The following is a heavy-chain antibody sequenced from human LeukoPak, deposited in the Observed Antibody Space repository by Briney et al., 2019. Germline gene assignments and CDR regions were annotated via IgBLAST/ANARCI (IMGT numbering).Heavy chain of an antibody. V-gene: IGHV3-30*02. D-gene: IGHD3-3*01. CDR2: MRYDGSNK. CDR1: GFTFSTYS. J-gene: IGHJ3*02. CDR3: ATLPSLRFLEWLLINAFDI. Sequence: GGSLRLSCAASGFTFSTYSMNWVRQAPGKGLEWVAFMRYDGSNKYYADSVKGRFTISRDNSKNTLYLQMNSLRAEDTAVYYCATLPSLRFLEWLLINAFDIWGQGTMVTVSS.